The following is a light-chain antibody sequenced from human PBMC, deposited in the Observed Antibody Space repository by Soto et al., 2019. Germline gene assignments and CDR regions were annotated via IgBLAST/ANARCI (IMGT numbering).Light chain of an antibody. CDR1: SSDVGAYNY. Sequence: QSALTQPASVSASPGQSITISCTGTSSDVGAYNYVSWYQQHPGKAPKLIIYEVTKRPSGVSNRFSGSKSGNTASLTISGLQAEDEADYYCSSHTSTSPYVFGTGT. CDR3: SSHTSTSPYV. J-gene: IGLJ1*01. CDR2: EVT. V-gene: IGLV2-14*01.